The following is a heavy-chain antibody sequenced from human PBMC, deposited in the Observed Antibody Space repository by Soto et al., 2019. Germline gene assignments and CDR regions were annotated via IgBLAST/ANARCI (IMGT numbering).Heavy chain of an antibody. J-gene: IGHJ4*02. V-gene: IGHV1-69*02. D-gene: IGHD1-20*01. CDR2: IIPILGIA. CDR1: GGTFSSYT. CDR3: ARSFITGTTYPDY. Sequence: ASVKVSCKASGGTFSSYTISWVRQAPGQGLEWMGRIIPILGIANYAQKFQGRVTTTADKSTSTAYMELSSLRSEDTAVYYCARSFITGTTYPDYWGQGTLVTVSS.